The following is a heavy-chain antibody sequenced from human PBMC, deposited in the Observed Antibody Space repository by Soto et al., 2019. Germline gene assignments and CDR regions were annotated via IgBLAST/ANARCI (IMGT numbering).Heavy chain of an antibody. CDR2: ISAYNGNT. V-gene: IGHV1-18*04. CDR3: ARDRDIVVVPAAISNYYYGMDV. D-gene: IGHD2-2*02. Sequence: ASGKVCGKASSYGFTSYGISWVRQAPGQGLEWMGWISAYNGNTNYAQKLQGRVTMTTGTSTSTAYMELRSLRSDDTAVYYCARDRDIVVVPAAISNYYYGMDVWGQGTTVPVSS. CDR1: SYGFTSYG. J-gene: IGHJ6*02.